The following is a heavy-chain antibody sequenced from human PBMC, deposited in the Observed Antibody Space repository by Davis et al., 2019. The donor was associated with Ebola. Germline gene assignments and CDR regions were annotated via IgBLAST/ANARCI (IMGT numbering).Heavy chain of an antibody. CDR2: IYYSGST. CDR1: GGSISSSSYY. CDR3: ARQSAVYWYFDL. V-gene: IGHV4-39*01. Sequence: PSETLSLTCTVSGGSISSSSYYWGWIRQPPGKGLEWIGSIYYSGSTYYNPSLKSRVTISVDTSKNQFSLKLSSVTAADTAVYYCARQSAVYWYFDLWGRGTLVTVSS. J-gene: IGHJ2*01.